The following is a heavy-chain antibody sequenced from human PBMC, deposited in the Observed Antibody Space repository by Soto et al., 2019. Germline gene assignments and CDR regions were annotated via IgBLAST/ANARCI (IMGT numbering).Heavy chain of an antibody. J-gene: IGHJ4*02. CDR2: INAGNGNT. CDR1: GYTFTSHA. Sequence: ASVKVSCKASGYTFTSHAMHWVRQAPGQRLEWMGWINAGNGNTKYSQKFQGRVTITRDTSAGAAYMELSSLSSEDTAVYYCARAVAVPADFDYWGQGTLVTVSS. V-gene: IGHV1-3*01. CDR3: ARAVAVPADFDY. D-gene: IGHD6-19*01.